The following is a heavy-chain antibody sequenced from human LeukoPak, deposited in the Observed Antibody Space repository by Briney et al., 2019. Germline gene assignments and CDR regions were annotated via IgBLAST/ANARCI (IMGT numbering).Heavy chain of an antibody. J-gene: IGHJ4*02. CDR2: IYYSGST. V-gene: IGHV4-59*01. D-gene: IGHD4-17*01. CDR3: ARDYGDYFDY. Sequence: SETLSLTCTVSGGPISNYYWSWIRQPPGKGLEWIGYIYYSGSTNYNPSLKSRVIISVDTSKNQFSLKLSSVAAEDTAVYYCARDYGDYFDYWGQGTLVTVSS. CDR1: GGPISNYY.